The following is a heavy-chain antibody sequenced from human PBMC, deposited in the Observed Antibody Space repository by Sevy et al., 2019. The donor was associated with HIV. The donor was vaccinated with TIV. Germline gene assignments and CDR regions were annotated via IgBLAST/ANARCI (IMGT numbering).Heavy chain of an antibody. CDR2: IIPIFGTA. J-gene: IGHJ4*02. V-gene: IGHV1-69*06. D-gene: IGHD3-22*01. CDR1: GGTFSSYA. CDR3: ARDDSREGFDY. Sequence: ASVKVSCKASGGTFSSYAISWVRQAPGQGLEWMGGIIPIFGTANYAQKFQGRVTITADKSTTTAYMELSSLGSEDTAVYYCARDDSREGFDYWGQGTLVTVSS.